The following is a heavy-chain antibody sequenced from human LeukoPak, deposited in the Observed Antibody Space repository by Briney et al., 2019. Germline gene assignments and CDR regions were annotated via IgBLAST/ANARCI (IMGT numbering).Heavy chain of an antibody. CDR2: IYYSGST. CDR1: GGPISRHY. J-gene: IGHJ4*02. V-gene: IGHV4-59*08. D-gene: IGHD1-26*01. CDR3: ARLEWELQLYDY. Sequence: AETLSLTCTLSGGPISRHYWRWTRDPPGRAGEWIGYIYYSGSTNYNPSLKTRVTISVDTSKNQFPLKLSSVTAADTAVYNGARLEWELQLYDYWGQGTLVTVSS.